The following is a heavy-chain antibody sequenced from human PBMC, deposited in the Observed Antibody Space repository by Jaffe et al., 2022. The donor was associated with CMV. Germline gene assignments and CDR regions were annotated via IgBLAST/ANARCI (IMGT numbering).Heavy chain of an antibody. J-gene: IGHJ4*02. D-gene: IGHD3-22*01. CDR3: AKDKAYYYDSSGYCDY. CDR1: GFTFDDYA. Sequence: EVQLVESGGGLVQPGRSLRLSCAASGFTFDDYAMHWVRQAPGKGLEWVSGISWNSGSIGYADSVKGRFTISRDNAKNSLYLQMNSLRAEDTALYYCAKDKAYYYDSSGYCDYWGQGTLVTVSS. CDR2: ISWNSGSI. V-gene: IGHV3-9*01.